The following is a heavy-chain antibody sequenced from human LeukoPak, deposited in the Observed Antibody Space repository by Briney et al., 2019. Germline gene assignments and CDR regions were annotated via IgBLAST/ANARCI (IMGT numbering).Heavy chain of an antibody. V-gene: IGHV1-8*02. Sequence: ASVKVSCKASGYTFTSYDINWVRQATGQGLEWMGWMNPNSGNTGYAQKFQGRVTMTRDTSISTAYMELSRLRSDDTAVYYCASPLVPAAAIGAFDIWGQGTMVTVSS. D-gene: IGHD2-2*01. CDR3: ASPLVPAAAIGAFDI. J-gene: IGHJ3*02. CDR1: GYTFTSYD. CDR2: MNPNSGNT.